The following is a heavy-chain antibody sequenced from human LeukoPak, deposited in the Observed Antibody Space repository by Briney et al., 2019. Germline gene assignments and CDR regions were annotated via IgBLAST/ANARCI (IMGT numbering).Heavy chain of an antibody. CDR1: GYSISSGYY. CDR3: ARNGYGITIFGVEFLWDY. CDR2: IYHSGST. V-gene: IGHV4-38-2*02. J-gene: IGHJ4*02. D-gene: IGHD3-3*01. Sequence: SETLSLTCTVSGYSISSGYYWGWIRQPPGKGLEWIGSIYHSGSTYYNPSLKSRITMSVDTSKNQFSLKLSSVTAADTAVYYCARNGYGITIFGVEFLWDYWGQGTLVTVSS.